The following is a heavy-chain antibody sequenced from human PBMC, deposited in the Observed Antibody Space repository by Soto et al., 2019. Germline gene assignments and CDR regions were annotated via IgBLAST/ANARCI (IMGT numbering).Heavy chain of an antibody. CDR2: IYSVGTI. V-gene: IGHV3-66*01. CDR1: EFTVGSTY. J-gene: IGHJ3*02. Sequence: GGSLRLSCAASEFTVGSTYMNWVRQAPGKGLEWVSVIYSVGTIYYADSVKGRFTISRDNSKNMLYLQMNSLRVEDTAMYYCARGGAFDIWGQGTMVTVSS. CDR3: ARGGAFDI.